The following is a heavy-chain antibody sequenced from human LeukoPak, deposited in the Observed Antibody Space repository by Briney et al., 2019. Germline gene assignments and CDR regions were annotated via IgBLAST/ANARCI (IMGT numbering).Heavy chain of an antibody. V-gene: IGHV3-53*01. Sequence: PXGSLRLSCAASGFTVSSNYMSWVRQAPGKGLEWVSVIYSGGSTYYADSVKGRFTISRDNSKNTLYLQMNSLRAEDTAVYYCARGQGPDGYYYDSSGFEEDYWGQGTLVTVSS. CDR2: IYSGGST. CDR1: GFTVSSNY. D-gene: IGHD3-22*01. CDR3: ARGQGPDGYYYDSSGFEEDY. J-gene: IGHJ4*02.